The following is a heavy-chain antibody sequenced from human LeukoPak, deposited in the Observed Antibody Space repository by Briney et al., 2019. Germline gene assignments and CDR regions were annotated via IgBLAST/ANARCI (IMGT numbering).Heavy chain of an antibody. D-gene: IGHD5-12*01. Sequence: GGSLRLSCAASGFTFSSYEMNWVRQAPGKGMEWVSYISSSGSTIYYADSVKGRFTISRDNANNSLYLQMNSLRAEDTAVYYCARDGYSGYDAGEAFDIWGQGTMVTVSS. V-gene: IGHV3-48*03. J-gene: IGHJ3*02. CDR1: GFTFSSYE. CDR3: ARDGYSGYDAGEAFDI. CDR2: ISSSGSTI.